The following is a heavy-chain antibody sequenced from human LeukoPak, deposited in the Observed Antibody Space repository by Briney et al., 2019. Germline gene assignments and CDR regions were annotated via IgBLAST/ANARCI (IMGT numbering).Heavy chain of an antibody. J-gene: IGHJ4*02. CDR1: GFTFSGSA. D-gene: IGHD1-26*01. V-gene: IGHV3-73*01. CDR2: IRSKANSYAT. Sequence: GGSLRLSCAASGFTFSGSAMHWVRQASGKGLEWVGRIRSKANSYATAYAASVKGRFTISRDDSKNTAYLQMNSLKTEDTAVYYCTCRGIVGATERDYWGQGTLVTVSS. CDR3: TCRGIVGATERDY.